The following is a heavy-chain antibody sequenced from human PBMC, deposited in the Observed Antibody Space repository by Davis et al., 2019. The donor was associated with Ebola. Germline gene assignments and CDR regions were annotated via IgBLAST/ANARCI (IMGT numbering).Heavy chain of an antibody. D-gene: IGHD5-18*01. CDR2: ISYDGSNK. Sequence: GGSLRLSCAASGFTFSSYGMHWVRQAPGKGLEWVAVISYDGSNKYYADSVKGRFTISRDNSKNTLYLQMNSLRAEDTAVYYCAKDLNGYSYGYVYYYYYGMDVWGQGTTVTVSS. V-gene: IGHV3-30*18. CDR1: GFTFSSYG. CDR3: AKDLNGYSYGYVYYYYYGMDV. J-gene: IGHJ6*02.